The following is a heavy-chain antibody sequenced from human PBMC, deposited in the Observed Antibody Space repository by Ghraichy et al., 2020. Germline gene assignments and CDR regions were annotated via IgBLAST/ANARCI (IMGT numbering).Heavy chain of an antibody. Sequence: GGSLRLSCAASGFSFSSYSMNWVRQAPGKGLEWVSYISNSGNTLYYADSVKGRFTISRDNAKNSLSLQMNSLRAEDTALYYCTRDYCSGVSCYRPYYFDYWGRGILVTVSS. J-gene: IGHJ4*02. V-gene: IGHV3-48*01. CDR3: TRDYCSGVSCYRPYYFDY. D-gene: IGHD2-15*01. CDR1: GFSFSSYS. CDR2: ISNSGNTL.